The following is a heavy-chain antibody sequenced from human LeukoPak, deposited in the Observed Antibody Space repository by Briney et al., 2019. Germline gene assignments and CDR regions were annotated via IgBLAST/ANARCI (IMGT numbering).Heavy chain of an antibody. CDR3: ARFSGHDDAFDI. Sequence: HPSETLSLTCTISGGSISSHYWSWIRQPPGKGLDWIGYIYYSGSTNYNPSLKSRVTISVDTSKNQFSLKLSSVTAADTAVYYCARFSGHDDAFDIWGQGTMVTVSS. V-gene: IGHV4-59*11. CDR2: IYYSGST. J-gene: IGHJ3*02. D-gene: IGHD2-15*01. CDR1: GGSISSHY.